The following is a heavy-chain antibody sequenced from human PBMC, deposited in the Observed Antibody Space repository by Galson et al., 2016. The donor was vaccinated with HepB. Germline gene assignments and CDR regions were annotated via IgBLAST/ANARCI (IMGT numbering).Heavy chain of an antibody. CDR2: INPHSGAT. Sequence: SVKVSCKASEYTFTAYYLHWVRQAPGQGLEWMGWINPHSGATNYAKKFQGRVTMTRDTSISPTSVELRSLRSDDTAIYYCAKDQCSGGDCFTTFDNWGQGTLVIVSS. J-gene: IGHJ4*02. CDR3: AKDQCSGGDCFTTFDN. D-gene: IGHD2-21*02. CDR1: EYTFTAYY. V-gene: IGHV1-2*02.